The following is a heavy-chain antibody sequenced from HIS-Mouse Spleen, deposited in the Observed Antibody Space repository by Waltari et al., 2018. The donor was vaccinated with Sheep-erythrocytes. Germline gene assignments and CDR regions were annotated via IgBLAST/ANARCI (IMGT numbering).Heavy chain of an antibody. Sequence: QVQLVESGGGLVKPGGSLRLSCAASGFTFSDYYMSWIRQAPGKGLDWVSYIISSGDTMDYAEAVKGRFTNSGNSAKNTLYRQRNSQRAEDTAVYYCARDLPDYYTSDNWFDPWVQGTLVTVSS. V-gene: IGHV3-11*01. D-gene: IGHD3-3*01. CDR2: IISSGDTM. J-gene: IGHJ5*02. CDR1: GFTFSDYY. CDR3: ARDLPDYYTSDNWFDP.